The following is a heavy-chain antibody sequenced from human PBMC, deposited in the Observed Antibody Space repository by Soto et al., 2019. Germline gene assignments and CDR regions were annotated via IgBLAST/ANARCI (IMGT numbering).Heavy chain of an antibody. D-gene: IGHD2-21*01. CDR3: ASNIPGRHIYY. V-gene: IGHV3-21*01. CDR2: IGSRSIYI. J-gene: IGHJ4*02. Sequence: EVQLVESGGGLVKPGGSLRLSCAASGFTFSTYSMSWVRQAPGKGLEWVSSIGSRSIYIYYADSLRGRFTISRDNAKNSLYLQMNSLRAEDTAVYYCASNIPGRHIYYWGQGTLVTVSS. CDR1: GFTFSTYS.